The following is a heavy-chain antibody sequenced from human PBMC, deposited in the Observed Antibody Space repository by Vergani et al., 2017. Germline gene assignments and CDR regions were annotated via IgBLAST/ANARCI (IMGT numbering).Heavy chain of an antibody. CDR3: AKVFGSNSCPYGGGAFDV. CDR1: GFTFNSYA. V-gene: IGHV3-23*01. J-gene: IGHJ3*01. D-gene: IGHD2-2*01. Sequence: QLLESGGGLIQPGGSLRLSCAASGFTFNSYAMTWVRQAPGKGLEWVSGINNNGGSTYYADSVKGRFTISRDNSKNTLYLQMTDLRAEDTATYYCAKVFGSNSCPYGGGAFDVWVHGTMVTVPS. CDR2: INNNGGST.